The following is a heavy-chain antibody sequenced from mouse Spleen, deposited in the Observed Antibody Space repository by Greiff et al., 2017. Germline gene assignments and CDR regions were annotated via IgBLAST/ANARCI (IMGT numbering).Heavy chain of an antibody. Sequence: VQLQQSGPELVKPGASVKIPCKASGYTFTDYNMDWVKQSHGKSLEWIGDINPNNGGTIYNQKFKGKATLTVDKSSSTAYMELRSLTSEDTAVYYCARGGSSTGFAYWGQGTLVTVSA. CDR3: ARGGSSTGFAY. J-gene: IGHJ3*01. V-gene: IGHV1-18*01. D-gene: IGHD1-1*01. CDR2: INPNNGGT. CDR1: GYTFTDYN.